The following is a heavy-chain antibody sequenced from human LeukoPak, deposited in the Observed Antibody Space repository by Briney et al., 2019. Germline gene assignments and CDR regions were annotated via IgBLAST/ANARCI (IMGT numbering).Heavy chain of an antibody. V-gene: IGHV4-34*01. D-gene: IGHD6-19*01. J-gene: IGHJ4*02. Sequence: SETLSLTCAVYGGSFSGYYWSWVRQPPGKGLEWIGEINHSGSTNYNPSLKSRVTISVDTSKNQFSLKLSSVTAADTAVYYCAKVVRAGYSSGWYNYWGQGTLVTVSS. CDR2: INHSGST. CDR1: GGSFSGYY. CDR3: AKVVRAGYSSGWYNY.